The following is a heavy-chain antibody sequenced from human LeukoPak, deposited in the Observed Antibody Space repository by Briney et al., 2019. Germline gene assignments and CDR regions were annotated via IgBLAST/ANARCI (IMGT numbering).Heavy chain of an antibody. CDR1: GLTFNNSD. CDR2: ISYDGSNK. Sequence: GGSLRLSCAASGLTFNNSDIFWVRQAPVKGLEWVAVISYDGSNKYYADSVKDRFTISRDNSKNTLYLQMNGLRAEDTAIYYCATGAYFDHWGQGTLVTVSS. CDR3: ATGAYFDH. V-gene: IGHV3-33*05. J-gene: IGHJ4*02.